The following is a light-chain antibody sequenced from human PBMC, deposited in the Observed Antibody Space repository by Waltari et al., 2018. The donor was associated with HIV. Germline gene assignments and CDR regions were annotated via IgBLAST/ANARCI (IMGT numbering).Light chain of an antibody. V-gene: IGLV1-44*01. Sequence: QSVLTQPPSVSAAPGQGVVISCSGGSSNSGSNTAKWYHHLPGTAPKLLLYSTDKRPSGVPDRFSGSKSGTSASLAITGLQSEDEGVYYCASWDDSLNGVIFGGGTKVTVL. J-gene: IGLJ2*01. CDR1: SSNSGSNT. CDR2: STD. CDR3: ASWDDSLNGVI.